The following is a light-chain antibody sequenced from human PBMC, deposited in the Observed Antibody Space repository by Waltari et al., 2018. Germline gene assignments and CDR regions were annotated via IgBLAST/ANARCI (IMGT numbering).Light chain of an antibody. J-gene: IGKJ3*01. CDR1: QSVSSSF. V-gene: IGKV3-20*01. Sequence: EVVLKQSPDTLSLSPGERATLSCRASQSVSSSFLAWYQQKPGQTPRLLIYGASTRATGIPDRFSGSGSGTDFTLSISRLEPEDVAVYYCQQYYDTPFTFGPGTKVDIK. CDR2: GAS. CDR3: QQYYDTPFT.